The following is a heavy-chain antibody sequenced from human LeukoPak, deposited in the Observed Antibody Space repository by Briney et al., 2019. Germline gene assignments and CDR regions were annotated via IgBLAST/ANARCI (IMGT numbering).Heavy chain of an antibody. CDR2: IIPIFGTA. Sequence: GASVKVSCKASGGTFSSYAISWVRQAPGQGLEWMGGIIPIFGTANYAQKFQGRVAITTDESTSTAYMELSSLRSEDTAVYYCANNGRQYSGSYWADYWGQGTLVTVSS. J-gene: IGHJ4*02. D-gene: IGHD1-26*01. CDR3: ANNGRQYSGSYWADY. V-gene: IGHV1-69*05. CDR1: GGTFSSYA.